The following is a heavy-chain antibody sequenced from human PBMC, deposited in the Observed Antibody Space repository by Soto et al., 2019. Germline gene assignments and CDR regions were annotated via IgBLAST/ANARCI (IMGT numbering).Heavy chain of an antibody. V-gene: IGHV1-46*01. J-gene: IGHJ4*02. Sequence: QVQLVQSGAEVKKPGASVKVSCKASGYTFTSYYMHWVRQAPGQGLEWMGIINPSDGYTSYAQKFQGRVTMTRDTSTSTVYMELTSLRSEDTAVYYCARASSSGWYVDHWGQGTLVTVSS. D-gene: IGHD6-19*01. CDR1: GYTFTSYY. CDR3: ARASSSGWYVDH. CDR2: INPSDGYT.